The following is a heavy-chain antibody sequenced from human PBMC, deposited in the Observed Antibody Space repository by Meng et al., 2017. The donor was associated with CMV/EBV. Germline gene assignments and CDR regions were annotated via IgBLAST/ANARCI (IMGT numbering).Heavy chain of an antibody. D-gene: IGHD2-21*01. Sequence: FPFSSYAMPWVRQASGKGLEWVAVISYDGSNKYYADSVKGRFTISRDNSKNTLYLQMNSLRAEDTAVYYCARDMGPYCGGDCYGPVYWGQGTLVTVSS. CDR1: FPFSSYA. CDR3: ARDMGPYCGGDCYGPVY. CDR2: ISYDGSNK. J-gene: IGHJ4*02. V-gene: IGHV3-30*04.